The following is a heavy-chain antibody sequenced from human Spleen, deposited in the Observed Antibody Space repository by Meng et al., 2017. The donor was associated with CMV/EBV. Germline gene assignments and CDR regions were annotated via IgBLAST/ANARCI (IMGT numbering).Heavy chain of an antibody. Sequence: GGSLRLSCAASGFSVISSYMSWVRQTPGKGLEWVSNIYEGGMTHYADSVKGRFTISRDNPKNTLYLHMNKLRADDTAVYYCAKGGHSETYPLSMEYAFHSWGQGTMVTVSS. D-gene: IGHD1-26*01. CDR1: GFSVISSY. V-gene: IGHV3-53*01. J-gene: IGHJ3*02. CDR2: IYEGGMT. CDR3: AKGGHSETYPLSMEYAFHS.